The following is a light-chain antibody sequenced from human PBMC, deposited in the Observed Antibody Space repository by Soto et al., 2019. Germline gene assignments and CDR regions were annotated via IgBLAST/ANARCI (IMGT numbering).Light chain of an antibody. CDR3: QQYKNWPPLT. CDR2: GAF. V-gene: IGKV3-15*01. Sequence: EIVMTQSPATLSVSPGERAILSCRASQSVSYNLAWYQQKPGQGPRLLIYGAFTRATGIPARFSGSGSGTEFTLIISSLQSEDFAVYYCQQYKNWPPLTFGGGTKVEIK. J-gene: IGKJ4*01. CDR1: QSVSYN.